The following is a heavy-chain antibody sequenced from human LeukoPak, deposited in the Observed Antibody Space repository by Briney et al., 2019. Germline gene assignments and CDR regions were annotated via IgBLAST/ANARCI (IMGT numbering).Heavy chain of an antibody. Sequence: PGGSLRLSCAASGFTFSSYAMHWVRQAPGRGLEGVSVISYDGSNKYYADSVKGRFPISRDDSKKTLYLQMNSLRAEDTAVYYCAREGQPYNWFDPWGQGTLVTVSS. D-gene: IGHD6-13*01. J-gene: IGHJ5*02. CDR2: ISYDGSNK. CDR1: GFTFSSYA. CDR3: AREGQPYNWFDP. V-gene: IGHV3-30*01.